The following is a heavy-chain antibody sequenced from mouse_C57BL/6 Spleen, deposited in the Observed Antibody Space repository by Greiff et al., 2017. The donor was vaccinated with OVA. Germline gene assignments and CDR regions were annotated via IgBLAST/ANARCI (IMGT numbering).Heavy chain of an antibody. CDR3: ARSSRGYGSSYDY. Sequence: VQLQQPGAELVKPGASVKMSCKASGYTFTSYWITWVKQRPGQGLEWIGDIYPGSGSTNYNEKFKRKATLTVDTSSSTAYMQLSSLTSEDSAVYYCARSSRGYGSSYDYWGQGTTLTVSS. D-gene: IGHD1-1*01. CDR1: GYTFTSYW. J-gene: IGHJ2*01. V-gene: IGHV1-55*01. CDR2: IYPGSGST.